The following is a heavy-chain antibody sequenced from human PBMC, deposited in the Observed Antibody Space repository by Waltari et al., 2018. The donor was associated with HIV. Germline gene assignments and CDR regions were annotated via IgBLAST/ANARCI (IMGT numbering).Heavy chain of an antibody. CDR3: ATNEYGPDYYYGMDV. D-gene: IGHD1-1*01. CDR1: GYTLTCLP. V-gene: IGHV1-24*01. J-gene: IGHJ6*02. Sequence: QVHLVQSGTEVKKPGAPVKVSFKHSGYTLTCLPILWVRQAPGKELEWVGRFDPENGEALYAQKLQGRVTMTEDTSTDTAYMELSSLRSEDTAVYYCATNEYGPDYYYGMDVWGQGTTVTVSS. CDR2: FDPENGEA.